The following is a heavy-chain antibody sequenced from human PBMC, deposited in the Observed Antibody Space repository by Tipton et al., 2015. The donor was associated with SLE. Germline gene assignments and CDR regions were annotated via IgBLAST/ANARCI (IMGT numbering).Heavy chain of an antibody. CDR3: ARDNESGFGVVTPHDY. D-gene: IGHD3-3*01. Sequence: RSLRLSCAASGSTFDDYAMHWVRQAPGKGLEWVSGISWNSGSIGYADSVKGRFTISRDNAKNSLYLQMNSLRAEDTAVYYCARDNESGFGVVTPHDYWGQGTLVTVSS. V-gene: IGHV3-9*01. CDR2: ISWNSGSI. J-gene: IGHJ4*02. CDR1: GSTFDDYA.